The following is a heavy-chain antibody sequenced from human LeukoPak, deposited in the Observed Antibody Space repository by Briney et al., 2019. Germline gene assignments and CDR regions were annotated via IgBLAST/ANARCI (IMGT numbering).Heavy chain of an antibody. CDR2: IYYSGST. Sequence: SETLSLTCTASGGSISSYYWSWIRQPPGKGLEWIGYIYYSGSTNYNPSLKSRVTILVDTSKNQFSLKLSSVTAADTAVYYCARGGGGYPPYLWGQGTLVTVSS. D-gene: IGHD2-21*01. CDR3: ARGGGGYPPYL. CDR1: GGSISSYY. V-gene: IGHV4-59*01. J-gene: IGHJ5*02.